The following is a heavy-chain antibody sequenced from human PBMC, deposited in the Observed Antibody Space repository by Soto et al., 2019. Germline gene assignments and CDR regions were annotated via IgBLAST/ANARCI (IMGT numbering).Heavy chain of an antibody. CDR2: ISGYNGYT. D-gene: IGHD1-7*01. CDR3: AGVLRAGTTSYYDNMDV. J-gene: IGHJ6*02. V-gene: IGHV1-18*04. CDR1: GYTFSSYA. Sequence: VSVKVSCKASGYTFSSYAITWVRQAPGHGLEWMGWISGYNGYTKYPQTLQDRVNITTETSTSTAYMEVRSLRPDDTAVYYCAGVLRAGTTSYYDNMDVWRQGTTVTVPS.